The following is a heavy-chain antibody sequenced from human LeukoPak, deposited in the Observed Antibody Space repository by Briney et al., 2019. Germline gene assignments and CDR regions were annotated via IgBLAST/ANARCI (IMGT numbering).Heavy chain of an antibody. CDR2: IIPIFGTA. J-gene: IGHJ3*02. D-gene: IGHD6-6*01. Sequence: SVEVSCRASGGTFSSYAISWVRQAPGQGLEWMGGIIPIFGTANYAQKFQGRVTITTDESTSTAYMELSSLRSEDTAVYYCASDSSGVDAFDIWGQGTMVTVSS. CDR3: ASDSSGVDAFDI. CDR1: GGTFSSYA. V-gene: IGHV1-69*05.